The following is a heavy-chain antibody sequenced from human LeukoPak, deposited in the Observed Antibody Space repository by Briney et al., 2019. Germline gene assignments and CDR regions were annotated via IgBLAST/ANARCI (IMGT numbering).Heavy chain of an antibody. V-gene: IGHV1-2*02. J-gene: IGHJ4*02. CDR3: AIDCGGDCYTFDY. CDR1: GYTFTGYY. D-gene: IGHD2-21*02. CDR2: INPNSGGT. Sequence: GASVKVSCKASGYTFTGYYMHWVRQAPGQGLGWMGWINPNSGGTNYAQKFQGRVTMTRDTSISTAYMELSRLRSDDTAVYYCAIDCGGDCYTFDYWGQGTLVTVSS.